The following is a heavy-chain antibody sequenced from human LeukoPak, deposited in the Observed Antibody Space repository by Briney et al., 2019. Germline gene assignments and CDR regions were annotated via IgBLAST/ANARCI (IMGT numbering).Heavy chain of an antibody. J-gene: IGHJ4*02. D-gene: IGHD3-22*01. CDR3: AREGDSSANRSFDY. CDR2: ISSNGGST. Sequence: GGTLRLSCAASVFPFRSYAMHCVPHAPGKGLEYVSAISSNGGSTYYANSVKGRFTISRDNSKNTLYLQMGSLRAEDMAVYYCAREGDSSANRSFDYWGRGTLVTVSS. V-gene: IGHV3-64*01. CDR1: VFPFRSYA.